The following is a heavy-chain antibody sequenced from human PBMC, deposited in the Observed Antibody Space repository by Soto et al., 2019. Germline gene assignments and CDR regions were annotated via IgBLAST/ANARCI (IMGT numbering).Heavy chain of an antibody. CDR3: ASPADSHYIDY. CDR2: ISSSSSYI. V-gene: IGHV3-21*01. Sequence: GGYLRLSCAASGFTFNTYSMNWVRHAPGKGLEWVSSISSSSSYIYYADSVKGRFTISRDNAKNSLYLQMDSLRAEDTAIYYCASPADSHYIDYWGQGTLVTVSS. J-gene: IGHJ4*02. D-gene: IGHD2-2*02. CDR1: GFTFNTYS.